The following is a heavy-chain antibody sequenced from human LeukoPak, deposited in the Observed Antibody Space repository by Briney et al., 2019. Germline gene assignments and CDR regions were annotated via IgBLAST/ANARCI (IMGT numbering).Heavy chain of an antibody. V-gene: IGHV4-59*11. CDR1: GGSISSHY. Sequence: PSEILSFTCTVSGGSISSHYWSWIRQPPGKGLEWIGYIYYSGSTNYNPSLKSRVTISVDTSKNQFSLKLSSVTAADTAVYYCAREGAPDYYDSSGYGFDYWGQGTLVTVSS. CDR2: IYYSGST. CDR3: AREGAPDYYDSSGYGFDY. J-gene: IGHJ4*02. D-gene: IGHD3-22*01.